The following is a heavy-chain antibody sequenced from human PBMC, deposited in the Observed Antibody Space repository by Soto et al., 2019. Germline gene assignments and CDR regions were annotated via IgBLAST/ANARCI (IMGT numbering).Heavy chain of an antibody. D-gene: IGHD6-6*01. CDR1: GFTFSNRA. J-gene: IGHJ3*02. CDR3: AREVRIGDRSFGAFDI. V-gene: IGHV3-30-3*01. Sequence: QVQLVESGGGVVQPGRSLRLSCAASGFTFSNRAMHWVRQAPGKGLEWVAVISYNGNNKWYADSVKGRFTISRDNSKDTLSLQIIGLRVEDTALYYCAREVRIGDRSFGAFDIWGQGTVVIVSS. CDR2: ISYNGNNK.